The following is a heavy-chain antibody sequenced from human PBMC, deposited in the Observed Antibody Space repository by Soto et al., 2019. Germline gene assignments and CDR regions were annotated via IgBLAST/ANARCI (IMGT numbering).Heavy chain of an antibody. D-gene: IGHD2-21*02. CDR2: TYYRSKWYN. Sequence: PSQTLSLTCAISGDSVSSNSAAWNWIRQSPSRGLEWLGRTYYRSKWYNDYAVSVKSRITINPDTSKNQFSLQLNSVTPEDTAVYYCARAPAGGSDIDLPIPYYFDYWGQGTLVTVSS. CDR1: GDSVSSNSAA. CDR3: ARAPAGGSDIDLPIPYYFDY. V-gene: IGHV6-1*01. J-gene: IGHJ4*02.